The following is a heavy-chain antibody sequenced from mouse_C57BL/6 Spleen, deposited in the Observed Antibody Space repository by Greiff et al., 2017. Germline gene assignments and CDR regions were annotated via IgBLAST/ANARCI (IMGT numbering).Heavy chain of an antibody. CDR1: GYTFTSYW. D-gene: IGHD2-1*01. CDR2: IDPSDSYT. V-gene: IGHV1-50*01. Sequence: VQLQQPGAELVKPGASVKLSCKASGYTFTSYWMQWVKQRPGQGLEWIGEIDPSDSYTNYNQKFKGKATLTVDTSSSTAYMQLSSLTSEDSAVYYCARKGVIYYGNYDAMDYWGQGTSVTVSS. CDR3: ARKGVIYYGNYDAMDY. J-gene: IGHJ4*01.